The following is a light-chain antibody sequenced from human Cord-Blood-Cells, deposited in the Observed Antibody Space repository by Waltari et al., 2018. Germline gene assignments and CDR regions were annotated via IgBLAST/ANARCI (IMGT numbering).Light chain of an antibody. CDR3: ETWDSNIWV. CDR2: LEGSGSY. CDR1: SGHSSYI. J-gene: IGLJ3*02. Sequence: QPVLTQSSSASASLGSSVKLTCTLSSGHSSYISPWHQQQPGKAPRYLMKLEGSGSYNKGSGVPDRFSGSSSGADCYLTISNLQSEDEADYYCETWDSNIWVFGGGTKLTVL. V-gene: IGLV4-60*03.